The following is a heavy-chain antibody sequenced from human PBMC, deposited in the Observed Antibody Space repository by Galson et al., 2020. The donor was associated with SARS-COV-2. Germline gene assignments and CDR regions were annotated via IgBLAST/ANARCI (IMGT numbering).Heavy chain of an antibody. J-gene: IGHJ6*02. D-gene: IGHD4-4*01. CDR1: GFTFSTYG. Sequence: GGSLRLSCVVSGFTFSTYGMHWVRQAPGKGLEWVAVISYGGNNKYYSESVKGRFTISRDISKNTLYLEMNNLGTGDTAMYYCAREAHEYSPFYFYHGMDVWGQGTTVTVSS. V-gene: IGHV3-33*05. CDR2: ISYGGNNK. CDR3: AREAHEYSPFYFYHGMDV.